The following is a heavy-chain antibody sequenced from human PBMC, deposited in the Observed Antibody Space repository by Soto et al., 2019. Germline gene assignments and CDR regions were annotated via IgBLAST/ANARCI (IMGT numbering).Heavy chain of an antibody. V-gene: IGHV1-69*02. D-gene: IGHD3-3*01. J-gene: IGHJ4*02. CDR2: IIPILGIA. Sequence: QVQLVQSGAEVKKPGSSVKVSCKASGGTFSSYTISWVRQAPGQGLEWMGRIIPILGIANYAQKFQGRVTITADQSTSTAYMELSSLRSADTAVYYCARVGVVTPSFYDHWGQGTLVTVSS. CDR3: ARVGVVTPSFYDH. CDR1: GGTFSSYT.